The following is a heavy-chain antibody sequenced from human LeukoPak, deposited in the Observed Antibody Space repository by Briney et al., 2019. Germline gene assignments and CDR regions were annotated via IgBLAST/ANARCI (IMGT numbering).Heavy chain of an antibody. Sequence: GGSLRLSCAASGFIFSNYGMQWVRQAPGKGLEWVAFIRYDGSLELYADSVKGRFTISRDNSKNTLYLQMNSLRAEDTAVYYCAKDPNFYYCMDVWGKGTTVTISS. V-gene: IGHV3-30*02. CDR3: AKDPNFYYCMDV. CDR2: IRYDGSLE. CDR1: GFIFSNYG. J-gene: IGHJ6*03.